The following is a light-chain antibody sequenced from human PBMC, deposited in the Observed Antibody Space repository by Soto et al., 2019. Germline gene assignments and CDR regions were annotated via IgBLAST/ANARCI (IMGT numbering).Light chain of an antibody. CDR2: EVR. CDR1: SSGIGGYNY. V-gene: IGLV2-14*01. Sequence: QASRTQPASVSGSPGQSITISCTGTSSGIGGYNYVSWYQQHPGKGPKLMISEVRNRPSGVSDRFSGSKSGSTASLTISGLQAEDEADYYCRSYTSSSTRVFGTGTKVTVL. CDR3: RSYTSSSTRV. J-gene: IGLJ1*01.